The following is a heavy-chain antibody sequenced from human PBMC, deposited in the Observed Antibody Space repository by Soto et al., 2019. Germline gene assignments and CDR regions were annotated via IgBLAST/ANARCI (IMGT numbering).Heavy chain of an antibody. CDR3: ARDLAGDRTGLDY. J-gene: IGHJ4*02. Sequence: QVQLVESGGGVVQPGRSLRLSCAASGFTFSSYAMHWVRQAPGKGLEWVAVISYDGSNKYYADSVKGRFTISRDNSKNTLYPQMNSLRAEDTAVYYCARDLAGDRTGLDYWGQGTLVTVSS. CDR1: GFTFSSYA. CDR2: ISYDGSNK. D-gene: IGHD3-16*01. V-gene: IGHV3-30-3*01.